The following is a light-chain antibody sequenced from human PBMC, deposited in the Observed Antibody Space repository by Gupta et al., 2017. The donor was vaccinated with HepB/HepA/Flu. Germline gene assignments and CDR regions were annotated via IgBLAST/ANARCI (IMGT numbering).Light chain of an antibody. CDR2: DVS. CDR1: SNEIGAYNY. CDR3: SSHAPSDF. V-gene: IGLV2-14*03. Sequence: QSALTQPASVSGSPGQSITISCTGTSNEIGAYNYVPWYQQHPGKAPKLIISDVSNRPSGVSDRFSGCKSGNTASLTISGLQAEDEADYYCSSHAPSDFFGTGTKVTVL. J-gene: IGLJ1*01.